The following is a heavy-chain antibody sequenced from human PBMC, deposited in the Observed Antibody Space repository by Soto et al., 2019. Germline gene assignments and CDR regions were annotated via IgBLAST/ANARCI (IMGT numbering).Heavy chain of an antibody. V-gene: IGHV3-9*01. CDR2: ISWNSGNI. J-gene: IGHJ4*02. CDR3: VRSKGGYSYGTPFDY. D-gene: IGHD5-18*01. Sequence: PEGSLRLSCAASGFTFDDYAMYWVRQVLGKGLEWVSSISWNSGNIGYADTVKGRITTSRDNAENYLYLQMNSLRPEDTALYYCVRSKGGYSYGTPFDYWGQGT. CDR1: GFTFDDYA.